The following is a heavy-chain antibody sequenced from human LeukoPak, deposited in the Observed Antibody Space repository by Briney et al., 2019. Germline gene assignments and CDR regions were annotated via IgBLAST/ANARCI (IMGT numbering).Heavy chain of an antibody. Sequence: PGGSLRLSCAASGFTFSSYSMNWVRQAPGKGLEWVSSISSSSSYIYYADSVKGRFTISRDNAKNSLYLQMNSLGAEDTAVYYCARDSELGYYYGMDVWGQGTTATVSS. J-gene: IGHJ6*02. D-gene: IGHD1-26*01. CDR2: ISSSSSYI. CDR1: GFTFSSYS. V-gene: IGHV3-21*01. CDR3: ARDSELGYYYGMDV.